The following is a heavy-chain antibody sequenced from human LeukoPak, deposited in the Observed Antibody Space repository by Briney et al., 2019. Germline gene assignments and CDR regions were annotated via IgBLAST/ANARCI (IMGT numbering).Heavy chain of an antibody. V-gene: IGHV4-4*07. CDR3: AREHPGIAAAGGFDY. CDR2: IYTSGST. CDR1: GGSISSYY. J-gene: IGHJ4*02. Sequence: PSETLSLTCTVSGGSISSYYWSWIRQPAGKGLEWIGRIYTSGSTNYNPSLKSRVTISVDKSKNQFSLKLSSVTAADTAVYYCAREHPGIAAAGGFDYWGQGTLVTVSS. D-gene: IGHD6-13*01.